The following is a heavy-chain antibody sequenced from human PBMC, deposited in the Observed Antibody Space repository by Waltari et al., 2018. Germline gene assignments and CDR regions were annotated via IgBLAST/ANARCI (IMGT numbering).Heavy chain of an antibody. Sequence: EVQLLESGGGLVQPGGSLRLSCAASGFTFSSYAMSWVRQAPGKGLEWVSAISGSGGSTYYADSVKGGFTISRDNSKNTLYLQRNSLRAEDTAVYYCAKDEGSSWYYFDYWGQGTLVTVSS. D-gene: IGHD6-13*01. CDR3: AKDEGSSWYYFDY. CDR2: ISGSGGST. V-gene: IGHV3-23*01. J-gene: IGHJ4*02. CDR1: GFTFSSYA.